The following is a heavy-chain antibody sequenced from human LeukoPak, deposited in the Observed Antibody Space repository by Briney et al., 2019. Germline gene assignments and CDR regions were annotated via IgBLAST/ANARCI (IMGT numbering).Heavy chain of an antibody. D-gene: IGHD1-26*01. J-gene: IGHJ6*02. CDR3: AREIRIVGASRADYYYGMDV. CDR1: GYTFTSYA. V-gene: IGHV1-3*01. CDR2: INAGNSNT. Sequence: ASVKVSCKASGYTFTSYAMHWVRQAPGQRLEWMGWINAGNSNTNYAQKLQGRVTMTTDTSTSTAYMELRSLRSDDTAVYYCAREIRIVGASRADYYYGMDVWGQGTTVTVSS.